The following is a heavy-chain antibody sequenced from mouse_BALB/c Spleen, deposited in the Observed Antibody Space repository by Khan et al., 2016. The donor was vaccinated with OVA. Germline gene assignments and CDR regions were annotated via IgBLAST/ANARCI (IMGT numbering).Heavy chain of an antibody. CDR1: GFTFSSYS. Sequence: EVQLLETGGDLVKPGGSLKLSCATSGFTFSSYSMSWVRQTPDKRLEWVTTISSAGDYTYYPDSVRGRFTISRDNAKNSLYLQMSSLKSEDTAMYYCANHLTGSFAYWGQGTLVTVSA. CDR2: ISSAGDYT. V-gene: IGHV5-6*01. CDR3: ANHLTGSFAY. D-gene: IGHD4-1*01. J-gene: IGHJ3*01.